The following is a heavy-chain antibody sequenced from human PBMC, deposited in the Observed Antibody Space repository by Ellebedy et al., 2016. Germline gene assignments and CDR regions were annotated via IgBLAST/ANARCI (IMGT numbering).Heavy chain of an antibody. CDR3: AKNYYGLDV. J-gene: IGHJ6*02. CDR2: MNTNTGNP. Sequence: ASVKVSCKASGYTITTYTINWVRQAPGQGLEWMGWMNTNTGNPTYAQDFKGRFVFSLDTSVNTAYLQISSLKAEDTAVYYCAKNYYGLDVWGQGTTVTVSS. CDR1: GYTITTYT. V-gene: IGHV7-4-1*02.